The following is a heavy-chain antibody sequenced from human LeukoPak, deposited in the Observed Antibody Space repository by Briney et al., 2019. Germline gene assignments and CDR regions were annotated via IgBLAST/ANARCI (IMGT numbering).Heavy chain of an antibody. J-gene: IGHJ4*02. CDR2: ISSRSDYT. D-gene: IGHD3-22*01. V-gene: IGHV3-23*01. Sequence: PGGSLRLSCAASGFTFSIYAMSWVRQAPGKGLEWLSSISSRSDYTYYEDSVKGRFTISRDNYQNTLYLQMNSLRAEDTAIYYCAKDRPNYYESNGHYYRRDGDYWGQGTLVTVSS. CDR3: AKDRPNYYESNGHYYRRDGDY. CDR1: GFTFSIYA.